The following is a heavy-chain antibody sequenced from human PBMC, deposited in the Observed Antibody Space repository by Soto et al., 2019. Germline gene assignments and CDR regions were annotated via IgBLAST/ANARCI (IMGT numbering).Heavy chain of an antibody. D-gene: IGHD6-13*01. CDR3: ARYSSNWFQTEGMDV. J-gene: IGHJ6*02. CDR2: IDTSGNT. V-gene: IGHV4-4*07. Sequence: SETLSLTCTVSGGSISTYYWSWIRQPAGKGLEWIGRIDTSGNTDYNPSLKSRVTMSVDTSKKQFSLKLTSVTAADTAVYYCARYSSNWFQTEGMDVWGQGTTVTVSS. CDR1: GGSISTYY.